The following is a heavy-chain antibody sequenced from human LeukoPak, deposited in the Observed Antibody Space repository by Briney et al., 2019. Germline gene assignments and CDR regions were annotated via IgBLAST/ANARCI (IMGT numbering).Heavy chain of an antibody. CDR3: AKHGSGSYYVYYYYGMDV. D-gene: IGHD3-10*01. V-gene: IGHV3-23*01. CDR2: ISGSGGST. Sequence: GGSLRLPCAASGFTFSSYAMSWVRQAPGKGLEWVSAISGSGGSTYYADSVKGRFTISRDNSKNTLYLQMNSLRAEDTAVYYCAKHGSGSYYVYYYYGMDVWGQGTTVTVSS. J-gene: IGHJ6*02. CDR1: GFTFSSYA.